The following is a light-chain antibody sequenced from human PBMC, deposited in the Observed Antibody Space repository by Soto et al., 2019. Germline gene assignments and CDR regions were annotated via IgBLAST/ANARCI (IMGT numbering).Light chain of an antibody. CDR3: SSYTSSSIDYV. J-gene: IGLJ1*01. CDR2: EVS. CDR1: SSDVGGYNY. V-gene: IGLV2-14*01. Sequence: QSALTQPASVSGSPGQSITISCTGTSSDVGGYNYVSWYQQHPGKAPKLMIYEVSNRPSWVSNRFSGSKSGNTASLTISGLQAEDEAAYYCSSYTSSSIDYVFGTGTKVTVL.